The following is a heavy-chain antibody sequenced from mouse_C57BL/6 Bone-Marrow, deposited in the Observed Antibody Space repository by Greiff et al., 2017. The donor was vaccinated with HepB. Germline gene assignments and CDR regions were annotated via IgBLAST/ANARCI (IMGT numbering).Heavy chain of an antibody. V-gene: IGHV1-50*01. CDR1: GYTFTSYW. Sequence: QVQLQQPGAELVKPGASVKLSCKASGYTFTSYWMQWVKQRPGQGLEWIGKIDPSDSYTNYNQKFKGKATLTVDTSSSTAYMQLSSLTSEDSAVYYCARDDDGFAYWGQGTLVTVSA. D-gene: IGHD2-4*01. CDR3: ARDDDGFAY. CDR2: IDPSDSYT. J-gene: IGHJ3*01.